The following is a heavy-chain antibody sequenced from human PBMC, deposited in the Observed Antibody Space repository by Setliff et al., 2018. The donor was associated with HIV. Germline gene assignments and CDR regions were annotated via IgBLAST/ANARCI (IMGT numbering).Heavy chain of an antibody. Sequence: LRLSCTASGFTFSFFGMHRVRQAPGKGLEWVAAIWYDGSNKYYADSVKGRFTISRDNSKNTLYLEMNSLRAEDTAVYYCAKDLKTKYCVGGACYPLDSWGQGILVTVSS. J-gene: IGHJ4*02. CDR2: IWYDGSNK. V-gene: IGHV3-33*06. CDR3: AKDLKTKYCVGGACYPLDS. D-gene: IGHD2-8*02. CDR1: GFTFSFFG.